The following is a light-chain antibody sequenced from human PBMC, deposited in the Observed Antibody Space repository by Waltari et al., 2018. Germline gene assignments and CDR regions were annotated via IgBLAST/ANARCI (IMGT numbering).Light chain of an antibody. CDR1: SSDDGGYNY. CDR2: DGS. V-gene: IGLV2-14*01. CDR3: SSYTNSSTL. J-gene: IGLJ2*01. Sequence: QSALTQPASVSGSPGQSITISCTGSSSDDGGYNYVSWYQQHPGNAPKLMIYDGSKRPSGVSNRFSGSKSGNTASLTISGLQAEDEADYYCSSYTNSSTLFGGGTKLTVL.